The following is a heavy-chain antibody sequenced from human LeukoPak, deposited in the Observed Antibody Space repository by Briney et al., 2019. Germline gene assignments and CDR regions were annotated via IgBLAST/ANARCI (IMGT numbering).Heavy chain of an antibody. CDR2: FDPEDGET. CDR1: GYTLTELS. Sequence: ASVKVSCKVSGYTLTELSMHWVRQAPGKGLEWMGGFDPEDGETIYAQKFQGRVTMTEDTSTDTAYMELSSLRSEDTAVYYCATSLRCRGWFDPWGQGTLVTVSS. CDR3: ATSLRCRGWFDP. V-gene: IGHV1-24*01. D-gene: IGHD3-16*02. J-gene: IGHJ5*02.